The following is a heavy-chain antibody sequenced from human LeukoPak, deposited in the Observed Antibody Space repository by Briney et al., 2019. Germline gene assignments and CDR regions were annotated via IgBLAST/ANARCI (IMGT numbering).Heavy chain of an antibody. J-gene: IGHJ4*02. CDR3: ARESSGYFY. CDR2: ISSSSSFR. Sequence: GGSLRPSCAASGFNFSSYSMNWVRQAPGKGLELVSSISSSSSFRYYADSVKGRFTISRDNAKNSLYLQMNSLRAEDTAVYYCARESSGYFYWGQGTLVTVS. D-gene: IGHD3-22*01. V-gene: IGHV3-21*01. CDR1: GFNFSSYS.